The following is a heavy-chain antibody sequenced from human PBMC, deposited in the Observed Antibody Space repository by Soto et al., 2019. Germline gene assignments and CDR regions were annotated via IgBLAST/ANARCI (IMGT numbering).Heavy chain of an antibody. Sequence: QVQLVESGGGVVQPGRSLRLSCAASGFTFSSYGMHWVRQAPGKGLEWVAVIWYDGSNKYYADSVKGRFTISRDNSKNPLYLQMNSLRAEDTAVYYCASRGSSFDYWGQGTLVTVSS. CDR3: ASRGSSFDY. D-gene: IGHD1-26*01. J-gene: IGHJ4*02. V-gene: IGHV3-33*01. CDR2: IWYDGSNK. CDR1: GFTFSSYG.